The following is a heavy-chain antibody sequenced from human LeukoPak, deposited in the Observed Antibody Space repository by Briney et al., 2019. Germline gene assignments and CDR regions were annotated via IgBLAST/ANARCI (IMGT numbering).Heavy chain of an antibody. J-gene: IGHJ4*02. V-gene: IGHV3-23*01. CDR1: GFTFSSYA. CDR3: AKLSITMIVVVITHFDY. D-gene: IGHD3-22*01. Sequence: GGSLRLSCAASGFTFSSYAMSWVRQAPGKGLEWVSAISGSGSSTYYADSVKGRFTISRDNSKNTLYLQMNSLRAEDTAVYYCAKLSITMIVVVITHFDYWGQGTLVTVSS. CDR2: ISGSGSST.